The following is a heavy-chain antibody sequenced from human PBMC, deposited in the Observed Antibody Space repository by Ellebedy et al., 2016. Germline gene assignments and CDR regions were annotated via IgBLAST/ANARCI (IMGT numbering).Heavy chain of an antibody. CDR2: VNTFSGNT. V-gene: IGHV1-18*04. CDR1: GYTFTTFS. J-gene: IGHJ4*02. D-gene: IGHD3-10*01. Sequence: ASVKVSXKASGYTFTTFSITWVRQVPGQELEWMGFVNTFSGNTKFAQKFQGRVSMTTDSSTHTASMDLRSLRSDDTAMYYCAKTSGWGYGENWGQGTLVTVSS. CDR3: AKTSGWGYGEN.